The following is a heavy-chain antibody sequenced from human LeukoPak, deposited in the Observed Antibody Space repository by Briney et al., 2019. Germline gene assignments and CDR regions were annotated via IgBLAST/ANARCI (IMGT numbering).Heavy chain of an antibody. CDR2: IYPGDSDT. J-gene: IGHJ2*01. V-gene: IGHV5-51*01. D-gene: IGHD3-22*01. CDR3: AKDMGYDIGGWHSWYFDL. CDR1: GYSFSSYW. Sequence: GESLKISCKGSGYSFSSYWIGWVRQMPGKSLEWMGIIYPGDSDTRYNPSFEGHVTISAYKSISTAYLHWSSLKASDTAIYYCAKDMGYDIGGWHSWYFDLWGRGTPVTVSS.